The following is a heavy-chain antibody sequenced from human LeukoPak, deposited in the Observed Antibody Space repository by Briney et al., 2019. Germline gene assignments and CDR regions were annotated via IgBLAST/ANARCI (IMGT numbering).Heavy chain of an antibody. D-gene: IGHD3-10*01. CDR2: ISAYNGNT. V-gene: IGHV1-18*01. CDR1: GYTFTSYG. Sequence: GASVKVSCKASGYTFTSYGISWVRQAPGQGLEWMGWISAYNGNTNHAQKFQGRVTMTTDTSTSTAYMEVRSLRSDDTAVYYCARDSSYYYGSGSMGYFDHWGQGTLVTVSS. J-gene: IGHJ4*02. CDR3: ARDSSYYYGSGSMGYFDH.